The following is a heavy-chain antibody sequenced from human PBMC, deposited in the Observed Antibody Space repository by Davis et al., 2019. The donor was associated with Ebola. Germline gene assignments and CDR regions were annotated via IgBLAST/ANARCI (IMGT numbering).Heavy chain of an antibody. CDR3: AKERGLGYYYYGMDV. CDR1: GFTFDDYT. CDR2: ISWDGGST. J-gene: IGHJ6*02. V-gene: IGHV3-43*01. Sequence: PGGSLRLSCAASGFTFDDYTMHWVRHAPGKGLEWVSLISWDGGSTYYADSVKGRFTISRDNSKNSLYLQMNSLRTEDTALYYCAKERGLGYYYYGMDVWGQGTTVTDSS. D-gene: IGHD7-27*01.